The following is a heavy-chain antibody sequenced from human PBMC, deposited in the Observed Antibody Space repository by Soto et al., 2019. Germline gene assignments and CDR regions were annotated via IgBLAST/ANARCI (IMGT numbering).Heavy chain of an antibody. CDR2: IIPILGIA. J-gene: IGHJ4*02. CDR3: ARDSKYCSSTSGYIG. Sequence: GASVKVSCKASGGTFSSYTISWVRQAPGQGLEWMGRIIPILGIANYAQKFQGRVTITADKSTSTAYMELSSLRSEDTAVYYCARDSKYCSSTSGYIGWGKGTLVTVSS. D-gene: IGHD2-2*02. CDR1: GGTFSSYT. V-gene: IGHV1-69*04.